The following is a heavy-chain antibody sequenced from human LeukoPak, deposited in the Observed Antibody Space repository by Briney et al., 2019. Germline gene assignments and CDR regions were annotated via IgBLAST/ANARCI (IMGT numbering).Heavy chain of an antibody. CDR3: AKATSPVQSRNWFDA. Sequence: GGSLRLPCAASGITLSSYAMSWVRQAPGKGLEWVSAISDSGNTYHADSVKGRFTISRDSSKNTLFLQMNRLRPEDAAVYYCAKATSPVQSRNWFDAWGQGTLVTVSS. CDR2: ISDSGNT. CDR1: GITLSSYA. D-gene: IGHD6-13*01. V-gene: IGHV3-23*01. J-gene: IGHJ5*02.